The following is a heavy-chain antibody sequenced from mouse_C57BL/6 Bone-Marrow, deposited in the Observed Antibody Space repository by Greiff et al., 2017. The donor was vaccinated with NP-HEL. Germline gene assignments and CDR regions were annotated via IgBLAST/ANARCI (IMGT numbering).Heavy chain of an antibody. CDR3: TRGDGYPYYAMDY. Sequence: QVQLQQSGAELVRPGASVTLSCKASGYTFTDYEMHWVKQTPVHGLEWIGAIDPETGGTAYNQKFKGKAILTADKSSSTAYMELRSLTSEDSAVYYCTRGDGYPYYAMDYWGQGTSVTVSS. D-gene: IGHD2-3*01. CDR2: IDPETGGT. CDR1: GYTFTDYE. V-gene: IGHV1-15*01. J-gene: IGHJ4*01.